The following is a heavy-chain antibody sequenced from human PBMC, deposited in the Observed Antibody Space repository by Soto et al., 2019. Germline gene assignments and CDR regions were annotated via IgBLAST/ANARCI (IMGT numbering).Heavy chain of an antibody. CDR1: GFTFSSYA. CDR3: ARRGGALGY. Sequence: EVQLMESGGGLVQPGGSLRLSCAASGFTFSSYAMSWVRQAPGKGLEWVSVITGSGSTTYYADSVKGRFTISRDNSKNPLYLQMNSLRAEDTAVYYRARRGGALGYWGQGTLVTVSS. V-gene: IGHV3-23*01. D-gene: IGHD3-16*01. CDR2: ITGSGSTT. J-gene: IGHJ4*02.